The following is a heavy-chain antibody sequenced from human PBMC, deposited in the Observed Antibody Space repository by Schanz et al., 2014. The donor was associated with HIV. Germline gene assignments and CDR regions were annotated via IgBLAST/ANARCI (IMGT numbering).Heavy chain of an antibody. CDR2: ISSSSSYI. J-gene: IGHJ6*02. D-gene: IGHD3-3*01. Sequence: EVQLVESGGGLVKPGGSLRLSCAASGFTFSSYSMHWLRQAPGRGLEWVSYISSSSSYIFYADSVKGRFTISRDNSKNTLYLQMNSLRAEDTAVYYCARDWRPNYDFWSGSIGVIGMNVWGQGTTVTVSS. CDR1: GFTFSSYS. CDR3: ARDWRPNYDFWSGSIGVIGMNV. V-gene: IGHV3-21*01.